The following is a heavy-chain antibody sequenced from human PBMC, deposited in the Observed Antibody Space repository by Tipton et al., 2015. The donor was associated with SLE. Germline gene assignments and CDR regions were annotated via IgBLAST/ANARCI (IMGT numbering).Heavy chain of an antibody. V-gene: IGHV4-34*01. Sequence: LRLSCAVYGGSFSGYYWNWIRQPPGKGLEWIGEINHSGSTNYNPSLKSRVTISIDTSKNQFSLKLSSVTAADTAVYYCARIKTYYYDTSGYPGAFDIWGQGTMVTVSS. D-gene: IGHD3-22*01. CDR3: ARIKTYYYDTSGYPGAFDI. CDR2: INHSGST. J-gene: IGHJ3*02. CDR1: GGSFSGYY.